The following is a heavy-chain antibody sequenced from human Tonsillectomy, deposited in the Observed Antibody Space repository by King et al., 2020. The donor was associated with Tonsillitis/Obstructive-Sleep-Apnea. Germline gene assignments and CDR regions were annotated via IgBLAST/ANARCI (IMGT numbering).Heavy chain of an antibody. CDR2: IWYDGRDE. D-gene: IGHD5-12*01. Sequence: VQLVESGGGVGQPGRSLRLSCAASGFTFTTYGMHWVRPAPGKGLEWVAFIWYDGRDEYYADSVKGRFTISRDNSKNTLSLQMNSLRAEDTAVYYCARDKSSGYSLDYWGQGTLVTVSS. CDR3: ARDKSSGYSLDY. CDR1: GFTFTTYG. V-gene: IGHV3-33*01. J-gene: IGHJ4*02.